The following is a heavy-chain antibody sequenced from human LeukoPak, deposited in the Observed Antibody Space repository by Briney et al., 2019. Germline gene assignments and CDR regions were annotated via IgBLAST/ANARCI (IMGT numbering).Heavy chain of an antibody. Sequence: SQTLSLTCTVSGAYLSDDYYYWSWIRQPPGKGLEWIGSIYVTENTYYNPSLKSRLTISVDTSKNQFSLRMNSVTAADTAVYYCARVFLGYCASTCSALHFDPWGQGTLVTVSS. CDR3: ARVFLGYCASTCSALHFDP. J-gene: IGHJ5*02. CDR1: GAYLSDDYYY. CDR2: IYVTENT. D-gene: IGHD2-8*01. V-gene: IGHV4-31*03.